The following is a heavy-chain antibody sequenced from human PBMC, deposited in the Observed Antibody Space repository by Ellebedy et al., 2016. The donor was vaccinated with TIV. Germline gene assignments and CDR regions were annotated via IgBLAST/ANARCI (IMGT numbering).Heavy chain of an antibody. V-gene: IGHV3-48*02. J-gene: IGHJ6*02. D-gene: IGHD2-2*01. CDR3: ARDKSAAGLYYYYYGMDV. CDR1: GFTFSSYS. CDR2: ISSSSSTI. Sequence: GGSLRLSXAASGFTFSSYSMNWVRQAPGKGLEWVSYISSSSSTIYYADSVKGRFTISRDNAKNSLYLQMNSLRDEDTAVYYCARDKSAAGLYYYYYGMDVWGQGTTVTVSS.